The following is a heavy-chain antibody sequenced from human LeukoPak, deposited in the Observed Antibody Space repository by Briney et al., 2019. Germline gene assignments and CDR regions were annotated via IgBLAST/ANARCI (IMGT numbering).Heavy chain of an antibody. V-gene: IGHV3-7*01. Sequence: GSLRLSCAVSGFTFNKAWMSWVRQAPGKGLEWVANIKQDGSEKYYVDSVKGRFTISRDNAKNSLYLQMNSLRAEDTAVYYCARVGTYYYDSSGYFDYWGQGTLVTVSS. CDR1: GFTFNKAW. CDR3: ARVGTYYYDSSGYFDY. D-gene: IGHD3-22*01. CDR2: IKQDGSEK. J-gene: IGHJ4*02.